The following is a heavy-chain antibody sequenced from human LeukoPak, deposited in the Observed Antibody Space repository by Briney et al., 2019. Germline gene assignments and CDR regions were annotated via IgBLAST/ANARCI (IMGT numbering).Heavy chain of an antibody. Sequence: GGSLRLSCDTSGFSFHSYWMTWVRQTPGKGLEWLATIKKNELEKSYVASVKGRFTISRDNAKKSLSLQMNNLRVEDTGVYYCAREPASGWYTEEFMGHYYFKMDVWGEGTKVIVSS. J-gene: IGHJ6*04. V-gene: IGHV3-7*01. D-gene: IGHD6-19*01. CDR1: GFSFHSYW. CDR3: AREPASGWYTEEFMGHYYFKMDV. CDR2: IKKNELEK.